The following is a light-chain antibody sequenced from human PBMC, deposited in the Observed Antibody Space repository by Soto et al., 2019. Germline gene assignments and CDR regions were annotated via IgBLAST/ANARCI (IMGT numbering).Light chain of an antibody. V-gene: IGLV1-40*01. CDR2: GNS. CDR3: QSYDSSLSAYV. CDR1: SSNIGAGYD. Sequence: QSALAQPPSVSGAPGQKVTISCTGSSSNIGAGYDLHWYQQLPGTAPKLLLYGNSNRPSGVPDRFSGSKSGTSASLAITGLQAEDEADYYCQSYDSSLSAYVFGTGTKVNVL. J-gene: IGLJ1*01.